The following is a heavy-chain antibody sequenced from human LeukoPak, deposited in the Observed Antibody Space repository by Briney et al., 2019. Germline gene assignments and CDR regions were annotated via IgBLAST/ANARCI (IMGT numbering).Heavy chain of an antibody. V-gene: IGHV4-59*12. D-gene: IGHD1-7*01. J-gene: IGHJ4*02. CDR1: GGSISSYY. Sequence: SETLSLTCSVSGGSISSYYWSWIRQPPGKGLEWIGYISYSGSTNYNPSLKSRVTMSVDTSNNQFSLKLSSVTAADTAVYYCARGITGSTGFDYWGQGTPVAVSS. CDR2: ISYSGST. CDR3: ARGITGSTGFDY.